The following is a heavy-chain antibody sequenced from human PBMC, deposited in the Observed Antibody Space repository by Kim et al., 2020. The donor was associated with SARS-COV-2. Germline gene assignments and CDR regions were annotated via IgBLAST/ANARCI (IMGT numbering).Heavy chain of an antibody. CDR3: ARGRPLDY. J-gene: IGHJ4*02. V-gene: IGHV1-18*01. CDR2: IGTNNVNT. Sequence: ASVKVSCKASGYTFTNYGVTWVRQAPGQGLEWMGWIGTNNVNTNYAQKFQGRVTMTTDTSTTTVYMELRSLKSDDTAVYDCARGRPLDYWGQGTLVTVSS. CDR1: GYTFTNYG.